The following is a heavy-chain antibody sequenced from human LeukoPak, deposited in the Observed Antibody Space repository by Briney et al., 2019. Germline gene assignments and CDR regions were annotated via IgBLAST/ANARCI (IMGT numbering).Heavy chain of an antibody. CDR3: AGGRLVATSKAVAIDY. CDR2: INERGSST. Sequence: GGSLRLSCAASGFTFSNSWLHWVRQAPGKGLVWVSRINERGSSTSYADSVKGRFTISRDNAKNTLYLQMNNLRADDTAVYYCAGGRLVATSKAVAIDYWGQGTLVTVSS. J-gene: IGHJ4*02. D-gene: IGHD5-12*01. V-gene: IGHV3-74*01. CDR1: GFTFSNSW.